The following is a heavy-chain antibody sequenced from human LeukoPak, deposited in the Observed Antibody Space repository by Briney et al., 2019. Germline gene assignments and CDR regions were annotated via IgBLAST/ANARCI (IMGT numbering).Heavy chain of an antibody. CDR3: ARVRGIVVPAAMGGTWFDP. CDR1: GYTFTGYY. CDR2: INPNSGGT. J-gene: IGHJ5*02. V-gene: IGHV1-2*02. D-gene: IGHD2-2*01. Sequence: ASVKVSCKASGYTFTGYYMHWVRQAPGQGLEWMGWINPNSGGTNYAQKFQGRVTMTRDTSISTAYMELSRLRSDDTAVYYCARVRGIVVPAAMGGTWFDPWGQGTLVTVSS.